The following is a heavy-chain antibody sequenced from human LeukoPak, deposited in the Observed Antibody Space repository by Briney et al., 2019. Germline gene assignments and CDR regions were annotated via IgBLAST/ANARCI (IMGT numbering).Heavy chain of an antibody. CDR2: IIPIFGTA. Sequence: SVKVSCKASGYTFTSYAMNWVRQAPGQGLEWMGGIIPIFGTANYAQKFQGRVTITADESTSTAYMELSSLRSEDTAVYYCARRMTTDSLAYYYMDVWGKGTTVTVSS. V-gene: IGHV1-69*13. D-gene: IGHD4-11*01. J-gene: IGHJ6*03. CDR3: ARRMTTDSLAYYYMDV. CDR1: GYTFTSYA.